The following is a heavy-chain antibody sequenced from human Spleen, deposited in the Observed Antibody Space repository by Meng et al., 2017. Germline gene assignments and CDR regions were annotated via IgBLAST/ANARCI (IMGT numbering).Heavy chain of an antibody. V-gene: IGHV4-34*01. Sequence: VQLPQWGAGLWQPWETLSLTCVVSGGSFSDYYWSWIRQPPGKGLEWIGEINHSGSTNYNPSLESRATISVDTSQNNLSLKLSSVTAADSAVYYCARGPTTMAHDFDYWGQGTLVTVSS. J-gene: IGHJ4*02. D-gene: IGHD4-11*01. CDR1: GGSFSDYY. CDR3: ARGPTTMAHDFDY. CDR2: INHSGST.